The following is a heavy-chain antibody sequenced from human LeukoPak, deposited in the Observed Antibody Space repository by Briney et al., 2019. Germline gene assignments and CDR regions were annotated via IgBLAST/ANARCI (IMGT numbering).Heavy chain of an antibody. CDR2: ISGDGGST. J-gene: IGHJ6*02. D-gene: IGHD4-11*01. CDR3: AKSVTAPLYYYYYYGMDV. Sequence: QPGGSLRLSCAASGFTFDDYAMHWVRQAPGRGLECVSLISGDGGSTYYADCVEGRFTISRDYSEHSLYLQMNSLRTEDTALYYCAKSVTAPLYYYYYYGMDVWGQGTTVTVSS. CDR1: GFTFDDYA. V-gene: IGHV3-43*02.